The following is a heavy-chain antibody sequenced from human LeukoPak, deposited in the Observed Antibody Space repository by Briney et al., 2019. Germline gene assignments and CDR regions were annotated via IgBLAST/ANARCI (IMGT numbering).Heavy chain of an antibody. CDR2: IYYSGST. J-gene: IGHJ5*02. Sequence: PSETLSLTCTVSGGPISSYYWSWFRQPPGKGLKWIGYIYYSGSTNYNPSLKSRVTISVDTSKNQFSLKLSSVTAADTAVYYCARGIGSWFGELHNWFDPWGQGTLVTVSS. V-gene: IGHV4-59*01. CDR3: ARGIGSWFGELHNWFDP. CDR1: GGPISSYY. D-gene: IGHD3-10*01.